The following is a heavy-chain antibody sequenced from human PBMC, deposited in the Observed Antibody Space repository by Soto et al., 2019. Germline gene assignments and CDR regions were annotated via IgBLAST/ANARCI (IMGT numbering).Heavy chain of an antibody. CDR2: IYYSGST. V-gene: IGHV4-39*07. Sequence: SETLSLTCTVSGGSISSSSYYWGWIRQPPGKGLEWIGSIYYSGSTYYNPSLKSRVTISVDKSKNHFSLNLISVTAADTAVYYCARAARGYSYFDYWGQGTLVTAPQ. J-gene: IGHJ4*02. CDR3: ARAARGYSYFDY. D-gene: IGHD5-18*01. CDR1: GGSISSSSYY.